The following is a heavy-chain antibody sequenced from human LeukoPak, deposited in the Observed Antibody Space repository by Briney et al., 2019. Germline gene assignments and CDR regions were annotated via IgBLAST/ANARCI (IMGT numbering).Heavy chain of an antibody. CDR3: AKSVVVGRVFPGLEY. CDR2: ISSSSSYI. Sequence: GGSLRLSCAASGFTFSSYSMNWVRQAPGKGLEWVSSISSSSSYIYYADSVKGRFTISRDNAKNSLYLQMNSLRAEDTAVYYCAKSVVVGRVFPGLEYWGQGTLVTVSS. CDR1: GFTFSSYS. J-gene: IGHJ4*02. D-gene: IGHD2-21*01. V-gene: IGHV3-21*04.